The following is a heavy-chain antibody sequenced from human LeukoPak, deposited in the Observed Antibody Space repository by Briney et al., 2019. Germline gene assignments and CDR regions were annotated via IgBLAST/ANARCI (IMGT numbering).Heavy chain of an antibody. J-gene: IGHJ3*02. Sequence: SETLSLTCTVSGGSISSSSYYWGWIRQPPGKGLEWIGSIYYSGSTYYNPSLKSRVTISVDTSKNQFSLKLSSVTAADTAVYCCASPHYDILTGYYSPHDAFDIWGQGTMVTVSS. CDR3: ASPHYDILTGYYSPHDAFDI. V-gene: IGHV4-39*01. CDR1: GGSISSSSYY. CDR2: IYYSGST. D-gene: IGHD3-9*01.